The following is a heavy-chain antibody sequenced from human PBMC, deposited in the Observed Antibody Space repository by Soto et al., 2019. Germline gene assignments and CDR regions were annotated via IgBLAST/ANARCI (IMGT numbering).Heavy chain of an antibody. J-gene: IGHJ3*02. V-gene: IGHV4-34*01. Sequence: SETLSLTCAVYGGSFSGYYWSWIRQPPGKGLEWIGEINHRGRTNYNPSLKSRVTISVATSKTPFSLKLTSVSAAATAVYYCARPWGRAFDIWGQGTMVTVSS. CDR3: ARPWGRAFDI. D-gene: IGHD3-16*01. CDR1: GGSFSGYY. CDR2: INHRGRT.